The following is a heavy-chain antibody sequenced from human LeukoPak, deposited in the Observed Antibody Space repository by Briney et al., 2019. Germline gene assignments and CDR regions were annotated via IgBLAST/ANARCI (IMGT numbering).Heavy chain of an antibody. V-gene: IGHV4-59*11. Sequence: SETLSLTCSVSGAPLRSHYWTWNRQSPGKGLEWIGHIYFSETTKYNPSLKSRASISADISKDQFSLNLRSVTAADTAVYYCVSVYEYSDYFTWGQGTQVVVSS. CDR2: IYFSETT. J-gene: IGHJ4*02. D-gene: IGHD4-11*01. CDR3: VSVYEYSDYFT. CDR1: GAPLRSHY.